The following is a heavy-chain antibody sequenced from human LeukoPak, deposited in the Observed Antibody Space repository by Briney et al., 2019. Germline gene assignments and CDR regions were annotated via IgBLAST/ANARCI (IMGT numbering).Heavy chain of an antibody. CDR3: ARGPYDILTGYSMYYFDY. CDR2: ISSGGSTI. Sequence: GGSLRLSCAASGFTFSSHEMNWVRQPPGKGLEWVSYISSGGSTIYYADSVKGRFTISRDNAKNSLYLQMNSLRAEDTAVYYCARGPYDILTGYSMYYFDYWGQGTLVTVSS. CDR1: GFTFSSHE. D-gene: IGHD3-9*01. V-gene: IGHV3-48*03. J-gene: IGHJ4*02.